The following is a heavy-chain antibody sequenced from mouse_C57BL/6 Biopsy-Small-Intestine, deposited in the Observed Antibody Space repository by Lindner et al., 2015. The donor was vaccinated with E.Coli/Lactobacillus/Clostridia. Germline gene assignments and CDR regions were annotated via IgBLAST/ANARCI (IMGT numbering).Heavy chain of an antibody. J-gene: IGHJ2*01. CDR1: GYTFSSFW. D-gene: IGHD2-1*01. V-gene: IGHV1-82*01. Sequence: VQLQESGPELVKPGASVKISCKASGYTFSSFWMNWMKQKPGKGLEWIGRIYPGDGDTNYNGKFKGKATLTADISSSTAYMQLSSLTSEDSAVYFCSRGYYGIFDYWGQGTTLTVSS. CDR2: IYPGDGDT. CDR3: SRGYYGIFDY.